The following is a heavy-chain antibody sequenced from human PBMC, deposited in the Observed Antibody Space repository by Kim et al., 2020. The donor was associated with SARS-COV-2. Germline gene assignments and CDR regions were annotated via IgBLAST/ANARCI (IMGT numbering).Heavy chain of an antibody. CDR2: INSDGSTT. V-gene: IGHV3-74*01. CDR3: AKQTYRSYGMDV. D-gene: IGHD1-26*01. Sequence: GESLRLSCAASEFTFSNYWMHWVRQAPGKGLVWVSRINSDGSTTNYADSVKGRFAVSRDNAKNTLYLQMHSLRAEDTAVYYFAKQTYRSYGMDVWGQGTT. J-gene: IGHJ6*02. CDR1: EFTFSNYW.